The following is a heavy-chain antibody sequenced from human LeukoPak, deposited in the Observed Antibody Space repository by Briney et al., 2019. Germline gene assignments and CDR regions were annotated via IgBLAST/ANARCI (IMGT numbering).Heavy chain of an antibody. V-gene: IGHV3-20*04. CDR3: ARGRDWLDP. CDR1: GFNFNDYG. CDR2: VDRNGNDA. Sequence: GGSLRLSCAASGFNFNDYGMSWVRQAPGKGLEWVSGVDRNGNDAGYGGSVKGRFTISKDNGAKSLFLQMSSVRVEDTAIYYCARGRDWLDPWGHGILVTVSS. J-gene: IGHJ5*02.